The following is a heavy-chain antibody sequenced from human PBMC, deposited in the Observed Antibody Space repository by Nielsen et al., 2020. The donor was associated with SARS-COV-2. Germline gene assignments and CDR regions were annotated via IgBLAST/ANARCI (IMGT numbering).Heavy chain of an antibody. V-gene: IGHV4-59*08. J-gene: IGHJ4*02. D-gene: IGHD6-25*01. CDR1: GGSISSYY. Sequence: SETLSLTCTVSGGSISSYYWSWIRQPPGKGLEWIGYIYYSGSTYYNPSLKSRVTISVDTSKNQFSLKLSSVTAADTAVYYCARRHSSGTFDYWGQGTLVTVSS. CDR2: IYYSGST. CDR3: ARRHSSGTFDY.